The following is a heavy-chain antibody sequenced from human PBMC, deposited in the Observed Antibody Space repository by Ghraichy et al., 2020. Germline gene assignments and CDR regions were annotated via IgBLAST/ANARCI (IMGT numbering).Heavy chain of an antibody. Sequence: GGSLTLSCAASGFAYNSYWMNWVRQAPGKGLEWVAYIKYDGSEEYYVDSVKGRFAISRDNAKNSLFLQMNSLRAEDTAVYYCARGWGRFDYWGQGTLVTVSS. CDR1: GFAYNSYW. CDR3: ARGWGRFDY. CDR2: IKYDGSEE. J-gene: IGHJ4*02. D-gene: IGHD2-21*02. V-gene: IGHV3-7*01.